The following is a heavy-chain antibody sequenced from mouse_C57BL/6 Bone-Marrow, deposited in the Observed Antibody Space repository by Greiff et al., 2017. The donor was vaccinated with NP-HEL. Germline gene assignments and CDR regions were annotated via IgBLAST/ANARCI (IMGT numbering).Heavy chain of an antibody. J-gene: IGHJ3*01. Sequence: QVQLQQSGAELARPGASVKLSCKASGYTFTSYGISWVKQRTGQGLEWIGEIYPRSGNTYYNEKFKGKATLTADKSSITAYMELRSLTSEDSAVYFCARGGYYGNYDWFAYWGQGTLVTVSA. D-gene: IGHD2-1*01. CDR2: IYPRSGNT. V-gene: IGHV1-81*01. CDR3: ARGGYYGNYDWFAY. CDR1: GYTFTSYG.